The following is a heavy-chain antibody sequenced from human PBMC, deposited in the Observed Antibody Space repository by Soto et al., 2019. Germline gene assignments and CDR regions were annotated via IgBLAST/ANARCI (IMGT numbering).Heavy chain of an antibody. CDR3: AREKGRRDFFDI. D-gene: IGHD3-10*01. CDR1: GFSVSSNY. V-gene: IGHV3-53*04. CDR2: VYNGGNA. Sequence: EVQLVESGGRLVQSGGSLRLSCAASGFSVSSNYMSWVRQAPGKGLEWVSIVYNGGNADYADSVRGRFTISRHSSENTLYLEMSSLRGEDTAVYYCAREKGRRDFFDIWGRGTLVTVSS. J-gene: IGHJ2*01.